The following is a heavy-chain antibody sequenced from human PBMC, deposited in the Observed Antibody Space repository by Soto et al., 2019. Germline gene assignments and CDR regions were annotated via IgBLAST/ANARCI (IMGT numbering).Heavy chain of an antibody. CDR1: GGSISSNNW. J-gene: IGHJ4*02. D-gene: IGHD3-10*01. V-gene: IGHV4-4*02. CDR3: AGRRDGSGSLDY. CDR2: IYHSGST. Sequence: QVQLQESGPGLVKPSGTLSLTCAVSGGSISSNNWWIWVRQPPGKGLEWIGEIYHSGSTGYNPSLKSRGTISVDKSKNQFSLKLSSVTAADTAVYYCAGRRDGSGSLDYWGQGTLLTVSS.